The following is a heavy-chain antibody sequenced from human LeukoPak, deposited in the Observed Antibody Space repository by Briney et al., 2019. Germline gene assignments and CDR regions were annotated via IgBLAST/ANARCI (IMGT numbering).Heavy chain of an antibody. V-gene: IGHV4-39*01. D-gene: IGHD2-15*01. CDR1: GGFISSSSYY. Sequence: SETLSLTCTVSGGFISSSSYYWGWIRQPPGKGLEWIGSIYYSGSTYYNPSLKSRVTISVDTSKNQFSLKLSSVTAADTAVYYCARRIVVVVAARWFDPWGQGTLVTVSS. J-gene: IGHJ5*02. CDR2: IYYSGST. CDR3: ARRIVVVVAARWFDP.